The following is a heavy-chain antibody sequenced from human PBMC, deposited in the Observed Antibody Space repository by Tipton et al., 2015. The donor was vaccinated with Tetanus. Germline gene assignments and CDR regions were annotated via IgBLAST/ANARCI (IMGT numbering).Heavy chain of an antibody. CDR1: GGTFGEYA. V-gene: IGHV1-69*01. J-gene: IGHJ4*02. CDR2: IIPVFGTS. D-gene: IGHD1-7*01. CDR3: ARQSASWNFYFDY. Sequence: QSGAEVKKPGSSVKVSCKASGGTFGEYAFAWVRQAPGQGLEYMGGIIPVFGTSSYAQNIQGRVAITADESTNAVHLEVFSLRSEDTAVYFCARQSASWNFYFDYWGQGTLVIVSS.